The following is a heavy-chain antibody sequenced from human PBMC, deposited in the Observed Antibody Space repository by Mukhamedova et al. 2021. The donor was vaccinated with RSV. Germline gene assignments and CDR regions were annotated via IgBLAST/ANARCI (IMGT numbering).Heavy chain of an antibody. J-gene: IGHJ6*02. Sequence: GKGLEWIGEIYHSGSTNYNPSLKSRVTISVDKSKNQFSLKLSSVTAADTAVYYCARVDYDFWSGYSLPGYYYGMDVWGQGTTVPV. CDR2: IYHSGST. D-gene: IGHD3-3*01. CDR3: ARVDYDFWSGYSLPGYYYGMDV. V-gene: IGHV4-4*02.